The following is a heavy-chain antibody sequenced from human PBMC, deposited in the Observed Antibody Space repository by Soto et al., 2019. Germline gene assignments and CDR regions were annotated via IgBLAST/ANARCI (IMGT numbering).Heavy chain of an antibody. D-gene: IGHD3-10*01. V-gene: IGHV3-30*18. CDR2: ISYDGSNK. CDR1: GFTFSSYG. J-gene: IGHJ1*01. CDR3: AKDAGVITHWEYFQH. Sequence: QVQLVESGGGVVQPGRSLRLSCAASGFTFSSYGMHWVRQAPGKGLEWVAVISYDGSNKYYADSVKGRFTISRDNSKNPLYLQMNSLRVEDTAVYYCAKDAGVITHWEYFQHWGQGTLVTVSS.